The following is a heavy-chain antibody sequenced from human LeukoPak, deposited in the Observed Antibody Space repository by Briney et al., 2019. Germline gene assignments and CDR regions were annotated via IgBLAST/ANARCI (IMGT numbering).Heavy chain of an antibody. J-gene: IGHJ3*02. V-gene: IGHV3-7*03. CDR3: AKGLAAAGTSAFDI. CDR1: GFSFSSYW. CDR2: IRQDGSDK. Sequence: GGSLRLSCAASGFSFSSYWMSWVRQAPGKGLEGVANIRQDGSDKYYVDSVKGRFTISRDNAKNSLFLQMNSLRAEDTAVYYCAKGLAAAGTSAFDIWGQGTMVTVSS. D-gene: IGHD6-13*01.